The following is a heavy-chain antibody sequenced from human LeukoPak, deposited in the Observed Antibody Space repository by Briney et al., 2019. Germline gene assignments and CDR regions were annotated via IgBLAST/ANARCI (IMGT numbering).Heavy chain of an antibody. CDR2: IYYSGST. V-gene: IGHV4-39*07. D-gene: IGHD6-6*01. J-gene: IGHJ4*02. Sequence: PSETLSLTCTVSGGSISSSSYYWGWIRQPPGKGLEWIGSIYYSGSTYYNPSLKSRVTISVDTSKNQFSLKLSSVTAADTAVYYCARASSSSVDYWGQGTLVTVSS. CDR3: ARASSSSVDY. CDR1: GGSISSSSYY.